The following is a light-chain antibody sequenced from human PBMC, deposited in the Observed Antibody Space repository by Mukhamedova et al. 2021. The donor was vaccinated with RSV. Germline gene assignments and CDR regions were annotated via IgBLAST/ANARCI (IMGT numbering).Light chain of an antibody. CDR3: ETWDDSLSGYYV. Sequence: WYQQVPGRAPKLLIFSNHQRPSGVPDRFSGSKSGTSASLAISGLQSEDEGDYYCETWDDSLSGYYVFGTGTKVTVL. J-gene: IGLJ1*01. V-gene: IGLV1-44*01. CDR2: SNH.